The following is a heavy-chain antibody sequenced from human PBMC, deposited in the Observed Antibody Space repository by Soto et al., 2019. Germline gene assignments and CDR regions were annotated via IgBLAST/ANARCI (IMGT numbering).Heavy chain of an antibody. Sequence: GGSLRLSCAASGFTFSNAWMSWVRQAPGKGLEWVGRIKSKTDGGTTDYAAPVKGRFTISRDDSKNTLYLQMNSLKTEDTAVYFCTINGDFWSGYYTGYFDYWGQGTLVTVSS. V-gene: IGHV3-15*01. D-gene: IGHD3-3*01. CDR2: IKSKTDGGTT. J-gene: IGHJ4*02. CDR1: GFTFSNAW. CDR3: TINGDFWSGYYTGYFDY.